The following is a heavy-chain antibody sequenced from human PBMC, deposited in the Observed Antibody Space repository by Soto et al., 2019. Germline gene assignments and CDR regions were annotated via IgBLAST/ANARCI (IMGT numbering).Heavy chain of an antibody. CDR1: GDTFTFYS. V-gene: IGHV1-69*02. J-gene: IGHJ4*02. Sequence: QVQLVQSGAEVKKPGSSVRVSCKASGDTFTFYSINWVRQAPGLGLEWMGRINPILSMSNDAQRFQGRVTMNADKSTRTGYMELSSLRSEDTAMYYCASSYGSGYRAFDYWGQGALVTVSS. CDR3: ASSYGSGYRAFDY. D-gene: IGHD3-10*01. CDR2: INPILSMS.